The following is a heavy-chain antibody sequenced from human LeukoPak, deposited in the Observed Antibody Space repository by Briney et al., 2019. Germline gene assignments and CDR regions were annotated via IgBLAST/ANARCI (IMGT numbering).Heavy chain of an antibody. CDR3: ARVHNGGNSYYYYYYMDV. CDR2: IYYSGST. V-gene: IGHV4-59*11. CDR1: GGSISSHY. Sequence: SETLSLTCTVSGGSISSHYWSWIRQPPGKGLEWIGYIYYSGSTNYNPSLKSRVTISVDTSKNQFSLKLSSVTAADTAVYYCARVHNGGNSYYYYYYMDVWGKGTTVTVSS. D-gene: IGHD4-23*01. J-gene: IGHJ6*03.